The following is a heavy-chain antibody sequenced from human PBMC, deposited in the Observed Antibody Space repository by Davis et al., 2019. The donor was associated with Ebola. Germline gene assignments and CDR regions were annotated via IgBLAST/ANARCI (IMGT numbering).Heavy chain of an antibody. J-gene: IGHJ4*02. V-gene: IGHV3-33*01. D-gene: IGHD4-17*01. CDR2: IWYDGSNK. CDR1: GFTFSSYG. CDR3: ARMDYGDYVGYFDY. Sequence: GESLKISCAASGFTFSSYGMHWVRQAPGKGLEWVAVIWYDGSNKYYADSVKGRFTISRDNSKNTLYLQMNSLRAEDTAVYYCARMDYGDYVGYFDYWGQGTLVTVSS.